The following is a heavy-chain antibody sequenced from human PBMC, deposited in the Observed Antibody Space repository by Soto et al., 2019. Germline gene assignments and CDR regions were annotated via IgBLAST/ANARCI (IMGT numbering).Heavy chain of an antibody. D-gene: IGHD6-6*01. V-gene: IGHV2-5*02. CDR1: GFSLSTSGVG. CDR3: AHSVREYSSSAFDP. CDR2: IYWDDDK. Sequence: QITLKESGPPLVKPTQTLTLTCTFSGFSLSTSGVGVGWIRQPPGKALEWLALIYWDDDKRYSPSLKSRLTITKDTSKNQVVLTMTNMDPVDTATYYCAHSVREYSSSAFDPWGQGTLVTVSS. J-gene: IGHJ5*02.